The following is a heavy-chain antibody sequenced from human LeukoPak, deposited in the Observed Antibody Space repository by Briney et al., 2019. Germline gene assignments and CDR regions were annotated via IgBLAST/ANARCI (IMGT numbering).Heavy chain of an antibody. D-gene: IGHD2-2*01. CDR3: ARVGYCSSTSCYDFDY. J-gene: IGHJ4*02. CDR2: ISAYNGNT. V-gene: IGHV1-18*01. CDR1: GYTFTSYG. Sequence: GASVKVSCKASGYTFTSYGISWVRQAPGQGLEWVGWISAYNGNTNYAQKLQGRVTMTTDTSTSTAYMELRSLRSDDTAVYYCARVGYCSSTSCYDFDYWGQGTLVTVSS.